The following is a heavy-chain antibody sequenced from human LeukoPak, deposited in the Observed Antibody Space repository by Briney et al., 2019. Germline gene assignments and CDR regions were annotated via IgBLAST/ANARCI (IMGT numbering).Heavy chain of an antibody. J-gene: IGHJ4*02. CDR1: GFTFSSYG. D-gene: IGHD6-6*01. Sequence: SGGSLRLSCAASGFTFSSYGMHWVRQAPGKGLEWVAVISYDGSNKYYADSVKGRFTISRDNSKNTLYVQMNSLRAEDTAVYYCVKARYSSSSAFDYWGQGTLVTVSS. CDR3: VKARYSSSSAFDY. V-gene: IGHV3-30*18. CDR2: ISYDGSNK.